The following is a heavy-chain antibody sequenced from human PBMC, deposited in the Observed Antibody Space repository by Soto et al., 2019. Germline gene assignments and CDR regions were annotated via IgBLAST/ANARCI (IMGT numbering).Heavy chain of an antibody. D-gene: IGHD6-13*01. CDR1: GGSISSGGYY. CDR2: IYYSGST. CDR3: ARAGYSSSWYFGEYYYYGMDV. Sequence: LSLTCTVSGGSISSGGYYWSWIRQHPGKGLEWIGYIYYSGSTYYNPSLKSRVTISVDTSKNQFSLKLSSVTAADTAVYYCARAGYSSSWYFGEYYYYGMDVWGQGTTVTVSS. V-gene: IGHV4-31*03. J-gene: IGHJ6*02.